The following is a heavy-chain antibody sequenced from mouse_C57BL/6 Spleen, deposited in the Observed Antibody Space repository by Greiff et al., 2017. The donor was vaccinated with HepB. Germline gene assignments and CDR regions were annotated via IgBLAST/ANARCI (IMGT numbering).Heavy chain of an antibody. Sequence: VKLQQPGAELVKPGASVKLSCKASGYTFTSYWMHWVKQRPGQGLEWIGMIHPNSGSTNYNEKFKSKATLTVDKSSSTAYMQLSSLTSEDSAVYYCAREGGTTAYFDYWGQGTTLTVSS. CDR2: IHPNSGST. J-gene: IGHJ2*01. V-gene: IGHV1-64*01. D-gene: IGHD1-2*01. CDR3: AREGGTTAYFDY. CDR1: GYTFTSYW.